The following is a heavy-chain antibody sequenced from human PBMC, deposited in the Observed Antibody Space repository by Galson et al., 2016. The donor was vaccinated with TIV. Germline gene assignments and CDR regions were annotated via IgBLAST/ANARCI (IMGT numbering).Heavy chain of an antibody. D-gene: IGHD3-22*01. CDR1: GYSFTTYG. V-gene: IGHV1-18*01. CDR2: ISAHSGHT. J-gene: IGHJ4*02. CDR3: ARTYDTSRYQFYFEF. Sequence: SVKVSCKASGYSFTTYGISWVRQAPGQGLEWMGWISAHSGHTDYAQKLQGRVTMTTDTATNTAYMELRSLRSDDAAVYYCARTYDTSRYQFYFEFWGQRTLVTVAS.